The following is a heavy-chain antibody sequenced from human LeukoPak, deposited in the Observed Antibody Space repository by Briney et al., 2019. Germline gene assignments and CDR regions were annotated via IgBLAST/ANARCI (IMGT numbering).Heavy chain of an antibody. CDR2: ISSSVGST. J-gene: IGHJ4*02. V-gene: IGHV3-23*01. CDR3: ARDWYEDY. CDR1: GFIFSSYA. Sequence: GGSLRLSCAASGFIFSSYAMTWVRQAPGKGLEWVPAISSSVGSTYYADSVKGRSTISRDNSKNTLYLQMNSLRAEDTAVYYCARDWYEDYWGQGTLVTVSS. D-gene: IGHD6-13*01.